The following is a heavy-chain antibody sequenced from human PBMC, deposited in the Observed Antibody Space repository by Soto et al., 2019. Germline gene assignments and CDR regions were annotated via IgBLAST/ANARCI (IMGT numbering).Heavy chain of an antibody. D-gene: IGHD5-12*01. Sequence: SVKVSCKASGGTFSSYAISWVRQAPGQGLEWMGGIIPIFGTANYAQKFQGRVTITADESTSTAYMELSSLRSEDTAVYYCARSAAGSVDGYNFPFDYWGQGTLVTVSS. J-gene: IGHJ4*02. V-gene: IGHV1-69*13. CDR2: IIPIFGTA. CDR3: ARSAAGSVDGYNFPFDY. CDR1: GGTFSSYA.